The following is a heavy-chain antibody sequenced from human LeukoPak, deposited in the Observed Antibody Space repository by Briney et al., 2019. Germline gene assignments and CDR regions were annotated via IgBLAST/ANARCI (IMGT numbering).Heavy chain of an antibody. CDR1: GGSISSYY. J-gene: IGHJ6*03. CDR2: IYTSGST. Sequence: SETLSLTCTVSGGSISSYYWSWIRQSAGKGLEWIGRIYTSGSTNYNPSLKSRVTVSVDTSKNQFSLKLSSVTAADTAVYYCARDIVLVPAAIDYYYMDVWGKGTTVTVSS. CDR3: ARDIVLVPAAIDYYYMDV. V-gene: IGHV4-4*07. D-gene: IGHD2-2*01.